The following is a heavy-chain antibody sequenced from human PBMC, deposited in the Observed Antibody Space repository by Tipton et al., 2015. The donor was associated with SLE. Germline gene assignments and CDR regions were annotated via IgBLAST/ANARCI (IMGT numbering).Heavy chain of an antibody. Sequence: TLSLTCTVSGGSISSSSSYWGWIRQPPGKGLEWIVSIYHSGSTYYNPSLKSRVTISVDTSKNQFSLKLSSVTAADTAVYYCARDGARSDYVRWFDPLGQGTLVPVAS. V-gene: IGHV4-39*07. CDR3: ARDGARSDYVRWFDP. CDR2: IYHSGST. J-gene: IGHJ5*02. CDR1: GGSISSSSSY. D-gene: IGHD4-17*01.